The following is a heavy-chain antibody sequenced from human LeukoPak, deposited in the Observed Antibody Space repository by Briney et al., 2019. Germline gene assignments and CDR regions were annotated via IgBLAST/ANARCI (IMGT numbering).Heavy chain of an antibody. J-gene: IGHJ6*03. V-gene: IGHV3-30-3*01. CDR3: ARCGGYYYYYMDV. D-gene: IGHD3-10*01. CDR2: ISYDGSNK. CDR1: GFTFSSYA. Sequence: GGSLRLSCAASGFTFSSYAMHWVRQAPGKGLEWVAVISYDGSNKYYADSVKGRFTISRDNAKNSLYLQMNSLRAEDTAVYYCARCGGYYYYYMDVWGKGTTVTVSS.